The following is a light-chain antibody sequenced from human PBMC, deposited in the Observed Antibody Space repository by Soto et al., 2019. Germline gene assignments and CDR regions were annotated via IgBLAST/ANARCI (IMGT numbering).Light chain of an antibody. V-gene: IGKV3-15*01. CDR2: GAS. Sequence: MMMTQSPATLSVSPGERVTLSCRTSHSVNSHVAWYQQKPGQAPRLLLYGASTRATGIPVRFSGSGFGTEFTLTISSLQSEDFAVYYCQQYSIWPLTFGHGTKVDIK. J-gene: IGKJ1*01. CDR1: HSVNSH. CDR3: QQYSIWPLT.